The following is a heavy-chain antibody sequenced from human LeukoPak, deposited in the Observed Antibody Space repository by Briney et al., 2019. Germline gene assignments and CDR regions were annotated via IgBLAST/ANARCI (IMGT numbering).Heavy chain of an antibody. CDR2: IYYSGST. D-gene: IGHD6-19*01. V-gene: IGHV4-39*07. CDR3: ARASYSSGWYASY. J-gene: IGHJ4*02. Sequence: SETLSLTCTVSGGSISSSSYYWGWIRQPPGKGLEWIGSIYYSGSTYYNPSLKSRVTISVDTSKNQFSLKLSSVTAADTAVYYCARASYSSGWYASYWGQGTLVTVSS. CDR1: GGSISSSSYY.